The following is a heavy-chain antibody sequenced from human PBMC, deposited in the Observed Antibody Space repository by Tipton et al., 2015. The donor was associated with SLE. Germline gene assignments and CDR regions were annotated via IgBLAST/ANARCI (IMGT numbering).Heavy chain of an antibody. CDR1: GDYISTNY. Sequence: TLSLTCSVSGDYISTNYWTWIRQPPGKRLEWMGYSYSGGSTKYNPALESRVFISVDTSKSQFSLHLTSVTAADTAVYYCAKWSVVASGQPFGHWGQGILVTVSS. D-gene: IGHD2-21*01. J-gene: IGHJ4*02. CDR3: AKWSVVASGQPFGH. V-gene: IGHV4-59*01. CDR2: SYSGGST.